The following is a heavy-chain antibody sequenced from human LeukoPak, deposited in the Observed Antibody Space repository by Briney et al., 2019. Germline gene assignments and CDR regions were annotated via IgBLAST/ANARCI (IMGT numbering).Heavy chain of an antibody. V-gene: IGHV5-51*01. CDR3: ARHPNLYYYDSSGYSPLVDY. CDR1: GYSFTSYW. D-gene: IGHD3-22*01. J-gene: IGHJ4*02. CDR2: IYPGDSDT. Sequence: GESLKISCKGSGYSFTSYWIGWVRQMPGKGLEWMGIIYPGDSDTRYSPSFQGQVTISADKSISTAYLQWSSLKASDTAMYYCARHPNLYYYDSSGYSPLVDYWGQETLVTVSS.